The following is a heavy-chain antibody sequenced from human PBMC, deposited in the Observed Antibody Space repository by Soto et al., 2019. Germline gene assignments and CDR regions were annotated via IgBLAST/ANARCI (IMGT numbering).Heavy chain of an antibody. J-gene: IGHJ3*02. CDR2: TYDSWTT. V-gene: IGHV4-30-2*01. Sequence: QLQLQESGSRLVKPSQTLSLTCVVSGGSVSSGGYSWSWIRQPPGKGLEWIGYTYDSWTTYYNPSLQGRVTISLDRSKNQFFLKLISVPAADTAVYYCARSIAAAGLNDAFAIWGQGTMVTVSS. D-gene: IGHD6-13*01. CDR3: ARSIAAAGLNDAFAI. CDR1: GGSVSSGGYS.